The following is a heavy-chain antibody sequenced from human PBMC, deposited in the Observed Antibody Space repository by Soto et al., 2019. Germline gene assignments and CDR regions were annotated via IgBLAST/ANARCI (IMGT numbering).Heavy chain of an antibody. V-gene: IGHV1-69*01. CDR3: ARVGSCLSSSCLYYGMDV. J-gene: IGHJ6*02. D-gene: IGHD2-2*01. CDR1: GGDFKNFI. CDR2: VIPIFGTP. Sequence: VQLVQSGAEVRKPGSSVKVSCKASGGDFKNFIIAWVRQAPGHGLEWRGGVIPIFGTPNFVQKFQDRVTLTADEATSPTDMVLRSLRSDDTAVYYCARVGSCLSSSCLYYGMDVWGQGTTVIVSS.